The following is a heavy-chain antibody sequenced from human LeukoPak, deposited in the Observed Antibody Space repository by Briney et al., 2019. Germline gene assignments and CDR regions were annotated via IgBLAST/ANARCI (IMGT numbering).Heavy chain of an antibody. Sequence: SETLSFTCTVSGGSISSSSYYWGWIRQPPGKGLEWIGSIYYSGSTYYNPSLKSRVTISVDTSKNQFSLKLSSVTAADTAVYYCARMGDSSSSGYWGPGTLVTVSS. CDR3: ARMGDSSSSGY. J-gene: IGHJ4*02. CDR2: IYYSGST. V-gene: IGHV4-39*01. D-gene: IGHD6-6*01. CDR1: GGSISSSSYY.